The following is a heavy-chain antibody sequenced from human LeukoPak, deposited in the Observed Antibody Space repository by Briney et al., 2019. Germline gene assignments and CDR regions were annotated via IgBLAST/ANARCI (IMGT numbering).Heavy chain of an antibody. Sequence: PSETLSLTCTVSGGSISSYYWSWIRQPPGKGLEWIGYIYYSGSTNYNPSLKSRVTISVDTSKNQFSLKLSSVTAADTAVYYCARGGPSGGYDFWSGYFGNWFDPWGQGTLVTVSS. J-gene: IGHJ5*02. CDR3: ARGGPSGGYDFWSGYFGNWFDP. D-gene: IGHD3-3*01. CDR2: IYYSGST. CDR1: GGSISSYY. V-gene: IGHV4-59*01.